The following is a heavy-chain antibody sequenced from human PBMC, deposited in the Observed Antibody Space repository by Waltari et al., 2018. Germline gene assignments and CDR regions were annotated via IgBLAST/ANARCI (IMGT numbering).Heavy chain of an antibody. CDR3: ATYIGASIGTAAFDV. Sequence: QLQLQESGPGLVKPSETLSLTCSVPGGSITSNRHYWGWIRQPPGQALEWIGTMSYCGATYSSPSLQSRSTISRDTSKNQLSLNLGSVTAADTAMYYCATYIGASIGTAAFDVWGQGTMVTVSS. CDR1: GGSITSNRHY. J-gene: IGHJ3*01. D-gene: IGHD5-12*01. CDR2: MSYCGAT. V-gene: IGHV4-39*01.